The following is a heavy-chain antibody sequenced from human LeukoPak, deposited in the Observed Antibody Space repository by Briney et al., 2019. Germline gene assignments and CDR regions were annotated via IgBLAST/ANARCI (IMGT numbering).Heavy chain of an antibody. Sequence: ASVTVSCKASGYTFTSYGSNWVRQAPGQGLEWMGWISGYNGNTNYAQKVQGRVTMTTETSTSTAYMELRSLRSDDMAVYYCARGGVGSTYYFNYWGQGTLVTVSS. CDR3: ARGGVGSTYYFNY. J-gene: IGHJ4*02. V-gene: IGHV1-18*03. CDR2: ISGYNGNT. CDR1: GYTFTSYG. D-gene: IGHD1-26*01.